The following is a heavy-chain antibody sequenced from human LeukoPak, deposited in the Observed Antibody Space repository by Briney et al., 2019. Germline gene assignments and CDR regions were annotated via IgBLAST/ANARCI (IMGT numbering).Heavy chain of an antibody. CDR3: ARVWYSSGWWNGMDV. V-gene: IGHV4-59*01. J-gene: IGHJ6*02. Sequence: SETLSLTCTVSGGSISSYYWSWIRQPPGKGLEWIGYIYYSGSTNYNPSLKSRVTISVDTSKNQFSLKLSSVTAADTAVYYCARVWYSSGWWNGMDVWGQGTTVTVSS. D-gene: IGHD6-19*01. CDR1: GGSISSYY. CDR2: IYYSGST.